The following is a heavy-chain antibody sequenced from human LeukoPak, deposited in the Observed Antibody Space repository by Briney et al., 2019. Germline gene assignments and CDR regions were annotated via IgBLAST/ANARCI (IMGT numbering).Heavy chain of an antibody. J-gene: IGHJ3*02. V-gene: IGHV4-38-2*02. Sequence: SETLSLTCTVSGYSISSGYYWGWIRQPPGKGLEWIGSIYQSGSTYYNPSLKSRVTISVDTSKNQFSLKLSSVTAADTAVYYCARPSGEDPEWPYYYDNMDAFDIWGQGTMVTVSS. CDR3: ARPSGEDPEWPYYYDNMDAFDI. CDR1: GYSISSGYY. CDR2: IYQSGST. D-gene: IGHD3-22*01.